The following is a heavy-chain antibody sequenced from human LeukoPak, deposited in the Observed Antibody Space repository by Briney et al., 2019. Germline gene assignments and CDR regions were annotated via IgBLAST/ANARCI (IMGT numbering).Heavy chain of an antibody. CDR2: IYSTSSDSV. CDR1: GSSINDHY. J-gene: IGHJ5*02. Sequence: SETLSLTCTVSGSSINDHYWSWLRQPPGKGLEWIGYIYSTSSDSVLYNPFLKSRVTLSFDTFNNQLSLSLTSVTAADTAIYYCAGLHFAAAEEFDPWGQGTLVTVSS. V-gene: IGHV4-59*08. D-gene: IGHD6-13*01. CDR3: AGLHFAAAEEFDP.